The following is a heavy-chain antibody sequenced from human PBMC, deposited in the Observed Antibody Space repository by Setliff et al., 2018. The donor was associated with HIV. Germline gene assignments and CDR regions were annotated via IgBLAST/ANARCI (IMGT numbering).Heavy chain of an antibody. CDR1: GFTFTSYW. CDR2: IRNDESNK. Sequence: GGSLRLSCAASGFTFTSYWMIWVRQAPGKGLEWVAFIRNDESNKQYSDSVKGRFTISRDNSKNTMYVQMNSLRAEDTAVYYCAKGPWFGELFINDGFDIWGQGTMVTVSS. D-gene: IGHD3-10*01. V-gene: IGHV3-30*02. CDR3: AKGPWFGELFINDGFDI. J-gene: IGHJ3*02.